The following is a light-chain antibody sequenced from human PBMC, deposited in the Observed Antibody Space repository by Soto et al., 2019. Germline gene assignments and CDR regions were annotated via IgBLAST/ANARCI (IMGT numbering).Light chain of an antibody. Sequence: DLQMTHCPPPLSAPVLYRATSTSRASPNIAIWLAWYQQKPGKAPTLLIYDVSRLESGVPSRFSGSGSGTEFTLTINSLQPDDFATYYCQQYDTYYTFGQGTKVDIK. J-gene: IGKJ2*01. CDR3: QQYDTYYT. CDR2: DVS. V-gene: IGKV1-5*01. CDR1: PNIAIW.